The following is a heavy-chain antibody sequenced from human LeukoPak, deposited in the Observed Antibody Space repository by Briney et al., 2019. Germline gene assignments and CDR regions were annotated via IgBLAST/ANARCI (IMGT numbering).Heavy chain of an antibody. V-gene: IGHV3-23*01. D-gene: IGHD4-17*01. CDR1: GFTFSSYA. Sequence: GGSLRLSCAASGFTFSSYAMSWVRQAPGKGLEWVSAISGSGGSTYYADSVKGRFTISRDNSKNTLYLQMNSLRAEDTAVYYCAKVLSTVTIGSIYGMDVWGQGTTVTVSS. J-gene: IGHJ6*02. CDR2: ISGSGGST. CDR3: AKVLSTVTIGSIYGMDV.